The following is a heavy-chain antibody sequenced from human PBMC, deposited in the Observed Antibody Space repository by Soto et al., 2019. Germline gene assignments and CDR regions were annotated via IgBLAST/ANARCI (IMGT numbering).Heavy chain of an antibody. CDR2: IYYSGST. J-gene: IGHJ6*02. Sequence: TXSGGSIGSYYWSWILQPPGKGLEWIGYIYYSGSTNYNPSLRSRVTISVDTSKNQFSLKLSSVTAADTAVYYCARGSGSYFDYYYGMDVWGQATTVTVSS. CDR1: GGSIGSYY. D-gene: IGHD1-26*01. CDR3: ARGSGSYFDYYYGMDV. V-gene: IGHV4-59*01.